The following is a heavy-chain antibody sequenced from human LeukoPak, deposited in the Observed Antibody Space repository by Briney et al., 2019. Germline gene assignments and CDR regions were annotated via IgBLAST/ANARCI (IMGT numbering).Heavy chain of an antibody. V-gene: IGHV4-59*12. J-gene: IGHJ6*03. Sequence: PSETLSLTCTVSGGSISSYYWSWIRQPPGKGLEWIGYIYYSGSTNYNPSLKSRVTISVDKSKNQFSLKLSSVTAADTAVYYCARVGSSLRNYYYYYMDVWGKGTTVTVSS. CDR1: GGSISSYY. D-gene: IGHD6-13*01. CDR3: ARVGSSLRNYYYYYMDV. CDR2: IYYSGST.